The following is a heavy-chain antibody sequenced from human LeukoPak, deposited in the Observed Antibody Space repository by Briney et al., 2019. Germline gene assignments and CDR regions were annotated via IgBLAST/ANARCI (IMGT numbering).Heavy chain of an antibody. V-gene: IGHV3-33*01. CDR2: IWYDGSNK. J-gene: IGHJ4*02. D-gene: IGHD3-10*01. CDR1: RFTFSSYG. Sequence: GGSLRLSCAASRFTFSSYGMHWVRQAPGKGLEWVAVIWYDGSNKYYADSVKGRFTISRDNSKNTLYLQMNSLRAEDTAVYYCARDPGYYGSGSYFDYWGQGTLVTVSS. CDR3: ARDPGYYGSGSYFDY.